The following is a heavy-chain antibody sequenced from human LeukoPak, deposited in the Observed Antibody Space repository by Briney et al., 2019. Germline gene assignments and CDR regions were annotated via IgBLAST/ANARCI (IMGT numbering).Heavy chain of an antibody. D-gene: IGHD2-2*02. V-gene: IGHV4-30-2*01. CDR2: INHSGST. CDR1: GGSISSGGYY. CDR3: ARGQDIVVVPAAIPEKSFDY. Sequence: SQTLSLTCTVSGGSISSGGYYWSWIRQPPGKGLEWIGEINHSGSTNYNPSLKSRVTISVDTSKNQFSLKLSSVTAADTAVYYCARGQDIVVVPAAIPEKSFDYWGQGTLVTVSS. J-gene: IGHJ4*02.